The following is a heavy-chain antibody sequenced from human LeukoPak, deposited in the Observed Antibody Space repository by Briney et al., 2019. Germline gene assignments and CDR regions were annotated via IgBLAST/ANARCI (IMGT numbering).Heavy chain of an antibody. CDR2: ISYDGSNK. V-gene: IGHV3-30-3*01. D-gene: IGHD3-10*01. CDR3: ARGDYYGSGSYFNY. CDR1: GFTFSSYA. J-gene: IGHJ4*02. Sequence: GGSLRLSCAASGFTFSSYAMHWVRQAPGKGLEWVAVISYDGSNKYYADSVKGRFTISRDNSKNTLYLQMNGLRAEDTAVYYCARGDYYGSGSYFNYWGQGTLVTVSS.